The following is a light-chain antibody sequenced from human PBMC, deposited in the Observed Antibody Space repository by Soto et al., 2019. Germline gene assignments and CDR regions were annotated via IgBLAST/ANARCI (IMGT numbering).Light chain of an antibody. CDR1: SSNIGAGYD. Sequence: QSVLTQPPSVSGAPGQRVTISCTGSSSNIGAGYDVQWYQQLPGTDPKLLIYGNSNRPSGLPDRFSGSKSGTSAYQAITGLKAEDEAAYYGQSNDSSLRGSGVLGTGTKLTVL. CDR2: GNS. J-gene: IGLJ1*01. CDR3: QSNDSSLRGSGV. V-gene: IGLV1-40*01.